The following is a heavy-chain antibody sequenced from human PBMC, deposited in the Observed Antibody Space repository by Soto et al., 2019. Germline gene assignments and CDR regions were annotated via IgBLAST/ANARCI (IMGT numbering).Heavy chain of an antibody. CDR3: ARDGIAVAGTADY. J-gene: IGHJ4*02. CDR1: GDSVSSNSAA. D-gene: IGHD6-19*01. CDR2: TYYRSKWYN. Sequence: SQTLSLTCAISGDSVSSNSAAWNLIRQSPSRGLEWLGRTYYRSKWYNDYAVSVKSRITINPDTSKNQFSLQLNSVTPEDTAVYYCARDGIAVAGTADYWGQETLVTVSS. V-gene: IGHV6-1*01.